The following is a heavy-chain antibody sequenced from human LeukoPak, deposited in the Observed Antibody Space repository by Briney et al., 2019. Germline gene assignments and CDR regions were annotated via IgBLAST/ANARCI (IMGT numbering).Heavy chain of an antibody. CDR1: GGSISSYY. D-gene: IGHD1-26*01. J-gene: IGHJ4*02. Sequence: PSETLSLTCTVSGGSISSYYWSWIRQPPGKGLEWIGYIYHSGFTSYTPSLKSRVTISVDTSENQFSLRLNFVTAADTAIYYCATTPVGSTRFFDFWGPGTLLSVSS. V-gene: IGHV4-59*12. CDR3: ATTPVGSTRFFDF. CDR2: IYHSGFT.